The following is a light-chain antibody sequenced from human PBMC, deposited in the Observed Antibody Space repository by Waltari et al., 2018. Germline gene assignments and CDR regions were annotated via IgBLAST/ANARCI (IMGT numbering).Light chain of an antibody. J-gene: IGLJ3*02. V-gene: IGLV2-14*03. Sequence: QSALTQPASVSGSPGQSLTLSCSGTSIDVGSYNYVSWYHQPPGTPPNLLIYDVTKRPSVVSGRFSGSKSGNTASLTISGLQPDDEATYYGSSWDDSPNGPLFGGGTKVTVL. CDR1: SIDVGSYNY. CDR2: DVT. CDR3: SSWDDSPNGPL.